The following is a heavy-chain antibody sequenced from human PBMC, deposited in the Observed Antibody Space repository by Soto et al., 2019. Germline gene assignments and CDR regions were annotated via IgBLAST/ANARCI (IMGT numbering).Heavy chain of an antibody. CDR1: GFTFSSYG. D-gene: IGHD3-22*01. Sequence: QVQLVESGGGVVQPGRSLRLSCAASGFTFSSYGMHWVRQAPGKGLEWVAVIWYDGSKKYYADSVKGRFTISRDNSKNTLYLQMNSLRAEDTAVYYCARGLVTMIVGFDYWGQGTLVTVSS. V-gene: IGHV3-33*01. CDR3: ARGLVTMIVGFDY. CDR2: IWYDGSKK. J-gene: IGHJ4*02.